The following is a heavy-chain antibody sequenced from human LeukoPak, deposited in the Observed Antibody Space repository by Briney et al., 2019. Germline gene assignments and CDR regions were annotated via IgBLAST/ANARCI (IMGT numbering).Heavy chain of an antibody. CDR1: GFTFSGYS. D-gene: IGHD2-2*01. V-gene: IGHV3-21*01. J-gene: IGHJ3*02. CDR3: AGSCSSTSCSYAFDI. CDR2: ISSSSSYI. Sequence: PGGSLRLSCAASGFTFSGYSMNWVRQAPGKGLEWVSSISSSSSYIYYADSVKGRFTISRDNAKNSLYLQMNSLRAEDTAVYYCAGSCSSTSCSYAFDIWGQGTMVTVSS.